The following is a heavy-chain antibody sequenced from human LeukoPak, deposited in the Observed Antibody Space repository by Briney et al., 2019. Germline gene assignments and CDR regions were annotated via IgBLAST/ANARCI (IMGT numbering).Heavy chain of an antibody. CDR3: ARVRQDYGDYYY. D-gene: IGHD4-17*01. Sequence: SETLSLTCTVSGGSISSGDYYWSWIRQPPGKGLKSIGYIYYSGSTYYNPSLKSRVTISVDTSKNQFSLELSSVTAADTAVYYCARVRQDYGDYYYWGQGTLVTVSS. CDR1: GGSISSGDYY. V-gene: IGHV4-30-4*01. CDR2: IYYSGST. J-gene: IGHJ4*02.